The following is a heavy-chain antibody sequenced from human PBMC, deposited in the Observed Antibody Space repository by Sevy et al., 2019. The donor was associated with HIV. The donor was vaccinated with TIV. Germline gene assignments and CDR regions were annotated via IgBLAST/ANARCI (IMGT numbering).Heavy chain of an antibody. D-gene: IGHD5-18*01. CDR3: ARYEEDTTLVNAFDI. CDR2: ISNSRTYI. Sequence: GGSRRLSCAASGFTFSNYIINWVRQAPGKGLEWVSSISNSRTYIYYADSVKGRFTISRDNAKNSLYLQMNSLRAEDTAVYYCARYEEDTTLVNAFDIWGQGTMVTVSS. CDR1: GFTFSNYI. J-gene: IGHJ3*02. V-gene: IGHV3-21*01.